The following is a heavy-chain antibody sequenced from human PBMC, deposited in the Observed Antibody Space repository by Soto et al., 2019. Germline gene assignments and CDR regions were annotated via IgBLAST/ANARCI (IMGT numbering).Heavy chain of an antibody. CDR3: ARDQSFDRTYYYGIDV. Sequence: QVQLVQSGAEVKKPGASVRVSCKSSGYPFTHYGITWIRQAPGQGLEWMGWISPFNGNTNYGQTLQGRVTLTTETSTSTVYMELRSLRSDYTAVYYCARDQSFDRTYYYGIDVWGQGTTVTVSS. CDR2: ISPFNGNT. V-gene: IGHV1-18*01. J-gene: IGHJ6*02. D-gene: IGHD3-16*01. CDR1: GYPFTHYG.